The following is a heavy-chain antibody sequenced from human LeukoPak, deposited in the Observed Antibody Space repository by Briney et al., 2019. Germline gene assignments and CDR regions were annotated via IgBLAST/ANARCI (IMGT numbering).Heavy chain of an antibody. CDR3: ARDETMAFDY. V-gene: IGHV4-61*02. Sequence: KTSQTPSLTCTVSGGSISSGSYYWSWIRQPAGKGLEWIGRIYTSGSTNYNPSLKSRVTISVDTSKNQFSLKLSSVTAADTAVYYCARDETMAFDYWGQGTLVTVSS. CDR1: GGSISSGSYY. J-gene: IGHJ4*02. CDR2: IYTSGST. D-gene: IGHD1-14*01.